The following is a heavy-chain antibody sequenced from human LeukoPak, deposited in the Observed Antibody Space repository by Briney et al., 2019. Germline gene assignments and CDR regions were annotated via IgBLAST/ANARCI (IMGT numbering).Heavy chain of an antibody. D-gene: IGHD6-19*01. CDR2: IYWNDDK. CDR3: AHRQEAVAGTGVYYFDY. Sequence: SGPTLVKPTQTLTLTCTFSGFSLSTSGVGVGWIRQPPGQALEWLALIYWNDDKRYRPPLKSRLTITKDISKNQVVLTMTNMDPVDTATYYCAHRQEAVAGTGVYYFDYWGQGTLVTVSS. J-gene: IGHJ4*02. CDR1: GFSLSTSGVG. V-gene: IGHV2-5*01.